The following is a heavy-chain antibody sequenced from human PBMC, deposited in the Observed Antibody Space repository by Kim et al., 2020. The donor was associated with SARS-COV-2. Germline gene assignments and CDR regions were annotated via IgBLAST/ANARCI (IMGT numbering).Heavy chain of an antibody. Sequence: SETLSLTCAVSGGSISSSNWWSWVRQPPGKGLEWIGEIYHSGSTNYNPSLKSRVTISVDKSKNQFSLKLSSVTAADTAVYYCAREDMVRGWPTPFDPWGQGTLVTVSS. D-gene: IGHD3-10*01. J-gene: IGHJ5*02. CDR1: GGSISSSNW. CDR2: IYHSGST. V-gene: IGHV4-4*02. CDR3: AREDMVRGWPTPFDP.